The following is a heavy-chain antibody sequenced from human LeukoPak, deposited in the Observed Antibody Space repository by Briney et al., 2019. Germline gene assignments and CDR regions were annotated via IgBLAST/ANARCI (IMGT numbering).Heavy chain of an antibody. D-gene: IGHD1-26*01. J-gene: IGHJ4*02. Sequence: SETLSLTCTVSGGSISSYYWSWIRQPAGKGPEWIGRIYTSGSTNYNPSLKSRVTMSVDTSKNQFSLKLSSVTAADTAVYYCARTGATLGKYYFDYWGQGTLVTVSS. CDR2: IYTSGST. V-gene: IGHV4-4*07. CDR3: ARTGATLGKYYFDY. CDR1: GGSISSYY.